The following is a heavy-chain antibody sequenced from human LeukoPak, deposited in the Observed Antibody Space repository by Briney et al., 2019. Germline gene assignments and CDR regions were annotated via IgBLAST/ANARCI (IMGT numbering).Heavy chain of an antibody. V-gene: IGHV1-46*01. J-gene: IGHJ5*02. CDR1: GYTFTSYY. CDR3: ARDYGGYSGYGVDWFDP. Sequence: ASVKVSCKASGYTFTSYYMHWVRQAPGQGLEWMGIINPSGGSTSYAQKFQGRVTMTRDMSTSTVYMELSSLRSEDTAVYYCARDYGGYSGYGVDWFDPWGQGTLVTVSS. D-gene: IGHD5-12*01. CDR2: INPSGGST.